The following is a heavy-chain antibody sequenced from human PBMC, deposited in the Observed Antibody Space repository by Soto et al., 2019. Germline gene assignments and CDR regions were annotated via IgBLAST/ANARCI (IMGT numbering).Heavy chain of an antibody. V-gene: IGHV3-9*01. CDR2: ISWNSGSI. D-gene: IGHD3-22*01. CDR3: AKDDAYDSSGSAFDI. Sequence: EVQLVESGGGLVQPGRSLRLSCAASGFTFDDYAMHWVRQAPGKGLEWVSGISWNSGSIGYADSVKGRFTISRDNAKNSLYLQMNSLRAEDTALYYCAKDDAYDSSGSAFDIWGQGTMVTVSS. J-gene: IGHJ3*02. CDR1: GFTFDDYA.